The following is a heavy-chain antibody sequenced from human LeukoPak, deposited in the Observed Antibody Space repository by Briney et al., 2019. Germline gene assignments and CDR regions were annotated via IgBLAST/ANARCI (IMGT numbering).Heavy chain of an antibody. CDR2: ISGSGRNT. CDR1: GFTFSDYG. J-gene: IGHJ4*02. Sequence: GGSLRLSCVASGFTFSDYGMHWVRQAPGKGLEWVSSISGSGRNTYHADSVKGRFTISRDNFRNTLYLQMNSLRAEDAAVYYCAKIGSAANTDYWGQGTLVIVSS. V-gene: IGHV3-23*01. D-gene: IGHD1-26*01. CDR3: AKIGSAANTDY.